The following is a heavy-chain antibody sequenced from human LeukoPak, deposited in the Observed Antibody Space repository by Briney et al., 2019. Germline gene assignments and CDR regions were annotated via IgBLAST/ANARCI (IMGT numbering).Heavy chain of an antibody. D-gene: IGHD3-10*01. CDR3: ARDQGVTMVRGIMSPSAADY. V-gene: IGHV1-46*01. CDR2: INPSGGGT. CDR1: GYTFTSYY. Sequence: GASVKVSCKASGYTFTSYYVYWVRQAPGQGLGWMGKINPSGGGTDYAQKFQGRVTMTRDTSTSTVYMELSSLRSEDTAVYYCARDQGVTMVRGIMSPSAADYWGQGTLVTVSS. J-gene: IGHJ4*02.